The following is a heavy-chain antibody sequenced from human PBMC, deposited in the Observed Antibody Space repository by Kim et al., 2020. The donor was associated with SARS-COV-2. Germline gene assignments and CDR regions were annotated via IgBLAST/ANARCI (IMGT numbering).Heavy chain of an antibody. D-gene: IGHD2-8*01. J-gene: IGHJ4*02. V-gene: IGHV3-74*01. Sequence: NYADSVKGRFTISRDNAKNTVYLQLNSLRAEDTAVYYCARALGGTNCYDYWGRGTLVTVSS. CDR3: ARALGGTNCYDY.